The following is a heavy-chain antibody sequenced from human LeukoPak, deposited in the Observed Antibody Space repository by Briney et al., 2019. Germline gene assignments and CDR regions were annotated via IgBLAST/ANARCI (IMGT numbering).Heavy chain of an antibody. CDR3: AGEEVSSWYVSWFDP. V-gene: IGHV4-4*02. J-gene: IGHJ5*02. Sequence: PSQTLSLTCAVSGGSISSSNWWSWVRQPPGKGLEWIGEIYHSGSTNYNPSLKSRVTISVDKSKNQFSLKLSSATAADTAVYYCAGEEVSSWYVSWFDPWGQGTLVTVSS. CDR1: GGSISSSNW. CDR2: IYHSGST. D-gene: IGHD6-13*01.